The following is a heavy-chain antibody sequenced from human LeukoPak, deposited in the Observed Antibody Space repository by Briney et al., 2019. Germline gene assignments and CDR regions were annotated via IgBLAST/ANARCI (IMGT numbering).Heavy chain of an antibody. D-gene: IGHD3-10*01. CDR2: IDHSGST. CDR3: ARGSGEAFDI. CDR1: GGSSSGDY. V-gene: IGHV4-34*01. Sequence: SETLSLTCAVYGGSSSGDYGSWIRQPPGKGLEWIGEIDHSGSTNYNPSLKSRVTISVDTSKNQFSLMLSSVTAASVTAADTAVYYCARGSGEAFDIWGQGTMVTVSS. J-gene: IGHJ3*02.